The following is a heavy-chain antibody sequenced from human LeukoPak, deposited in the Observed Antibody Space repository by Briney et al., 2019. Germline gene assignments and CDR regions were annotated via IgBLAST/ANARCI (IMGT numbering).Heavy chain of an antibody. Sequence: GGSLRLSCAASGFTFSSYAMSWVRQAPGKGLEWVSAISGSGGSTYYADSVKSRFTISRDNSKDTLYLQMDSLRAKDTAVYYCAKGSGSSCYSPCDYWGQGILVTVSS. CDR2: ISGSGGST. CDR3: AKGSGSSCYSPCDY. V-gene: IGHV3-23*01. D-gene: IGHD2-15*01. J-gene: IGHJ4*02. CDR1: GFTFSSYA.